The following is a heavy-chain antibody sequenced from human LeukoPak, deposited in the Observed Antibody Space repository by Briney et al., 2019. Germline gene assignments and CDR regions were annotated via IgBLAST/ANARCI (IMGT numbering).Heavy chain of an antibody. CDR1: GASVNSYY. Sequence: SETLSLTCTVSGASVNSYYWSWIRQPPGKGLEWIGYIYYSGSTNYKSSLKSRVTISVDTSKNQFSLKLSSVTAADTAVYYCAREDRGYYGSGSPPHFDYWGQGTLVTVSS. V-gene: IGHV4-59*02. D-gene: IGHD3-10*01. CDR2: IYYSGST. J-gene: IGHJ4*02. CDR3: AREDRGYYGSGSPPHFDY.